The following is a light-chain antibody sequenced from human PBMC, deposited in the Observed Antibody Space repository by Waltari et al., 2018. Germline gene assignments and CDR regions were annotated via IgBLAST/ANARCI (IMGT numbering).Light chain of an antibody. CDR2: GAS. Sequence: EIVMTQSPATLSVSPGERATLTFRASQSVSSNLAWYQQKPGQAPRLLIYGASTRATGIPARFSGSGSGTEFTLTISSLQSEDFAVYYCQQYNNWQTFGQGTKVEIK. J-gene: IGKJ1*01. CDR3: QQYNNWQT. V-gene: IGKV3-15*01. CDR1: QSVSSN.